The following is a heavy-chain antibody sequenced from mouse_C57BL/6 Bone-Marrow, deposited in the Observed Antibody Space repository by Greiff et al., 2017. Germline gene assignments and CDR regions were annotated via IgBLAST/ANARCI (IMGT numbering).Heavy chain of an antibody. CDR1: GYTFTSYW. V-gene: IGHV1-7*01. CDR2: INPSSGYT. D-gene: IGHD4-1*01. Sequence: VQLQQSGAELAKPGASVKLSCKASGYTFTSYWMHWVKQRPGQGLEWIGYINPSSGYTKYNQKFKDEATLTADKSTSPAYLQLSSLTYEDSAVYCCASSGTIWYFDVWGTGTTVTVSS. CDR3: ASSGTIWYFDV. J-gene: IGHJ1*03.